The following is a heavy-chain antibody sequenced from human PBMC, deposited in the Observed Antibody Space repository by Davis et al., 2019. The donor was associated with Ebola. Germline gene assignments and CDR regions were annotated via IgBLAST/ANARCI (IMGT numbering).Heavy chain of an antibody. V-gene: IGHV1-58*02. CDR1: GFTFTSSA. J-gene: IGHJ6*04. CDR2: IVVGSGNT. Sequence: SVKVSCKASGFTFTSSAMQWVRQARGQRLEWIGWIVVGSGNTNYAQKFQGRVTMTRDTSTSTVYMELSSLRSEDTAVYYCARETGDGGGMDVWGKGTTVTVSS. CDR3: ARETGDGGGMDV. D-gene: IGHD7-27*01.